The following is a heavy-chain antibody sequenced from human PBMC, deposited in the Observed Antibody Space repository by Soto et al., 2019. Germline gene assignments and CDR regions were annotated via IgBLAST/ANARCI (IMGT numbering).Heavy chain of an antibody. J-gene: IGHJ6*02. D-gene: IGHD2-15*01. CDR2: INPSGGST. CDR3: ARGGKLGYCSGGSCYSFMGYYYGMDV. Sequence: ASVKVSCKASGYTFTIYYMHWVRQAPGQGLEWMGIINPSGGSTSYAQKFQGRVTMTRDTSTSTVYMELSSLRSEDTAVYYCARGGKLGYCSGGSCYSFMGYYYGMDVWGQGTTVTVSS. V-gene: IGHV1-46*01. CDR1: GYTFTIYY.